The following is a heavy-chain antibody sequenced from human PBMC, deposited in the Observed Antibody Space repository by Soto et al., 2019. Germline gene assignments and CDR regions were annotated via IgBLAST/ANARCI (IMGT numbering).Heavy chain of an antibody. J-gene: IGHJ6*02. D-gene: IGHD3-10*01. V-gene: IGHV3-53*02. CDR2: IYSGGST. CDR1: GFTVSSNY. Sequence: EVQLVETGGGLIQPGGSLRLSCAASGFTVSSNYMSWVRQAPGKGLEWVSVIYSGGSTYYADSVKGRFTISRDNSKNTLYLQMNSLRAEDTAVYYGARNRGVSPPNYYSNGMDVWGQGTTVTVSS. CDR3: ARNRGVSPPNYYSNGMDV.